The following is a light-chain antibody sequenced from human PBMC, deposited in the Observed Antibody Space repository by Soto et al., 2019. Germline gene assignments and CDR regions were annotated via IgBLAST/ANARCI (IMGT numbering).Light chain of an antibody. CDR2: DVT. J-gene: IGLJ1*01. V-gene: IGLV2-14*01. Sequence: QSALTQPASVSGSPGQSITISCTGTSSDVGGYNFVSWYQQHPGKAPKLMIHDVTTRPSGVSIRFSGSKSGTTASLTISGLQPEDEADYYCCSYASSTSYVFGTGTNVPVL. CDR1: SSDVGGYNF. CDR3: CSYASSTSYV.